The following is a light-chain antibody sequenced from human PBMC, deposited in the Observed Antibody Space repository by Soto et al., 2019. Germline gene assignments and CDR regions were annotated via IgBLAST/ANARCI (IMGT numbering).Light chain of an antibody. CDR2: GAS. V-gene: IGKV3-15*01. Sequence: EMVMTQSPGTLSVSPGERATLSCRASRSVSTNLAWYQQTPGQAPRLLIYGASTRATGLPPRFSASGSGTEFTLTISSLQSEDFAVYYCQQYNSWPWTFGQGTKVDIK. J-gene: IGKJ1*01. CDR3: QQYNSWPWT. CDR1: RSVSTN.